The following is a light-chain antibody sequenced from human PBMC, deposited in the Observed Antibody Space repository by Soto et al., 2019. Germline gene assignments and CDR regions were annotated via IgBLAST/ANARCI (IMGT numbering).Light chain of an antibody. CDR1: EDISTW. V-gene: IGKV1-12*01. CDR3: QHADSFPLIT. CDR2: AAS. Sequence: DIQMTQSPSSVSASVGDRVTITCRSSEDISTWLAWYQQKPGKAPKLLIYAASSLQSGVPSRFSGSGSGTDFTLTIRSLQPEDFATYYCQHADSFPLITFGQGTRLDIK. J-gene: IGKJ5*01.